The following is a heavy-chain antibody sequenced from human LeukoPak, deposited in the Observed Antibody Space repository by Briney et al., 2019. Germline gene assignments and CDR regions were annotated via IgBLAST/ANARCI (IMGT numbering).Heavy chain of an antibody. Sequence: SETLSLTCSVSGGSISGHYWTWIRQPPGKGLEWIGQIHYTGKPDYNPSLKSRITISVDTSKNQVSLQVSSVTAADSAIYYCARFGVDYDMDVWGHGTTVAVFS. J-gene: IGHJ6*02. CDR3: ARFGVDYDMDV. V-gene: IGHV4-59*11. D-gene: IGHD3-16*01. CDR1: GGSISGHY. CDR2: IHYTGKP.